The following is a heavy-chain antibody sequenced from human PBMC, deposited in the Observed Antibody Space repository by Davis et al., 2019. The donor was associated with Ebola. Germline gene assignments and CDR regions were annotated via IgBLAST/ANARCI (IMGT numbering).Heavy chain of an antibody. Sequence: AASVKVPCKASGYTFTSYYMHWVRQAPGQGLEWMGIINPSGGSTSYAQKFQGRVTMTRDTSTSTVYMELSSLRSEDTAVYYCARAAPTVVTYTPLFDYWGQGTLVTVSS. CDR3: ARAAPTVVTYTPLFDY. J-gene: IGHJ4*02. CDR2: INPSGGST. D-gene: IGHD4-23*01. CDR1: GYTFTSYY. V-gene: IGHV1-46*01.